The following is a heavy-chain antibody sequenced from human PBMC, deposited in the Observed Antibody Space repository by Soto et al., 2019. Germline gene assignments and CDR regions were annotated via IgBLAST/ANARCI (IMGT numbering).Heavy chain of an antibody. J-gene: IGHJ1*01. CDR2: IDPSDSYT. D-gene: IGHD3-3*01. Sequence: GESLRISCKGSGYSFTSYWISGVRQMPGKGLEWMGRIDPSDSYTNYSPSFQGHVTISADKSISTAYLQWSSLKASDTAMYYCARHSLTTYYDFWSGYYTGPAFCGQGTLVTVSS. CDR1: GYSFTSYW. V-gene: IGHV5-10-1*01. CDR3: ARHSLTTYYDFWSGYYTGPAF.